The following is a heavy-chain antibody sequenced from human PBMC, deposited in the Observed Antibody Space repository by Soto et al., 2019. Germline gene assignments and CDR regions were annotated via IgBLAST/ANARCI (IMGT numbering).Heavy chain of an antibody. Sequence: PGRSRRLSCAASAFTFSNAWISWVRQDPGKGLQSVGRIKSKTDGGTKDYAATVKGRFTISRDVSKNTLYLQMNSLTTEFTAVYYCTTLPLAQGYWGQGTLVTFSS. CDR1: AFTFSNAW. J-gene: IGHJ4*02. CDR3: TTLPLAQGY. V-gene: IGHV3-15*01. CDR2: IKSKTDGGTK.